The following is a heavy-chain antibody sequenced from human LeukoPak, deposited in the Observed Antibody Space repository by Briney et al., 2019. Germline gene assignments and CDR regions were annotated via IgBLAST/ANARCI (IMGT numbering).Heavy chain of an antibody. V-gene: IGHV1-2*02. Sequence: ASVKVSCKAYGYTFSDYYMHWVRQAPGQGLEWMGWINPKSGGANFAEKFQGRVTMTSDTSIRTVYMELSRVTYDDTAVYYCARGVGTSWFDPWGQGNLVTVSS. CDR3: ARGVGTSWFDP. J-gene: IGHJ5*02. CDR1: GYTFSDYY. CDR2: INPKSGGA. D-gene: IGHD2-2*01.